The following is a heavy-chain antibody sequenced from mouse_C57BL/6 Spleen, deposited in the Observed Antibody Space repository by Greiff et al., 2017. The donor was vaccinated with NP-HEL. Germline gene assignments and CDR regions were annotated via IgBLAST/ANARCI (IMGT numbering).Heavy chain of an antibody. Sequence: EVQLQQSVAELVRPGALVKLSCTASGFNIKNTYMHWVKQRPEQGLEWIGRIDPANGNTKYAPKFPGKATITADTSSNTAYLQLSSLTSEDTAIYYCAREGADYDHDLYYAMDYWGQGTSVTVSS. J-gene: IGHJ4*01. V-gene: IGHV14-3*01. D-gene: IGHD2-4*01. CDR3: AREGADYDHDLYYAMDY. CDR2: IDPANGNT. CDR1: GFNIKNTY.